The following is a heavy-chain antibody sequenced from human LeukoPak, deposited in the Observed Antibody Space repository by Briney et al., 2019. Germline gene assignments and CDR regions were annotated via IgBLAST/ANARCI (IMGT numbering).Heavy chain of an antibody. V-gene: IGHV4-59*12. Sequence: SETLSLTCTVSGGSIRSYYWSWIRQPPGKGLEWIAYIYYSGSTNYNPSLKSRVTISVDTSKNQFSLKLSSVTAADTAVYYCVRSPWIMITFGAYFDYWGQGTLVTVSS. D-gene: IGHD3-16*01. J-gene: IGHJ4*02. CDR2: IYYSGST. CDR1: GGSIRSYY. CDR3: VRSPWIMITFGAYFDY.